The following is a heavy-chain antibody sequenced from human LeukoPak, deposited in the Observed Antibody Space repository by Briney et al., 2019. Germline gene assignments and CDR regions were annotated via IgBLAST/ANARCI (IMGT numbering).Heavy chain of an antibody. Sequence: GGSLRLSCVASGFTFSNYGMHWVRQAPGKGLEWISSISGSGGSTDYAYSVKGRFTISRDNFKNTLNLQMNSLRAEDTAVYYCATRPGIAVAAPFDYWGQGTLVTVSS. CDR1: GFTFSNYG. D-gene: IGHD6-19*01. CDR2: ISGSGGST. CDR3: ATRPGIAVAAPFDY. V-gene: IGHV3-23*01. J-gene: IGHJ4*02.